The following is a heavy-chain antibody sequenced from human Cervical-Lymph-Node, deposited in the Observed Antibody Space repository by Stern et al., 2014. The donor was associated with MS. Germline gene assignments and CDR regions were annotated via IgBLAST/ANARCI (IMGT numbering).Heavy chain of an antibody. D-gene: IGHD1/OR15-1a*01. J-gene: IGHJ4*02. CDR1: GFSLNTTGMY. V-gene: IGHV2-70*01. CDR3: ARINGAADGTGVDY. Sequence: QITLKESGPALVKPTQTLTLTCTFSGFSLNTTGMYVSWIRQSPGKALEWLALIDWDDDKYYITSLKTRLTISKGTSKNQVVLTMTNMDPVDTASYYCARINGAADGTGVDYWGQGTLVTVSS. CDR2: IDWDDDK.